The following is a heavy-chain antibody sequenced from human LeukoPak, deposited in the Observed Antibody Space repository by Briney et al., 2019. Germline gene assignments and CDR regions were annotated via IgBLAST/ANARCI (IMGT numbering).Heavy chain of an antibody. D-gene: IGHD3-16*01. CDR3: ARGWGAYYFDY. CDR1: GFIFSSYS. V-gene: IGHV3-21*01. J-gene: IGHJ4*02. CDR2: ISSSSSYI. Sequence: GGSLRLSCAASGFIFSSYSMNWVRQAPGKGLEWVSSISSSSSYIYYADSVKGRFTISRDNAKNSLYLQMNSLRAEDTAVYYCARGWGAYYFDYWGQGTLVTVSS.